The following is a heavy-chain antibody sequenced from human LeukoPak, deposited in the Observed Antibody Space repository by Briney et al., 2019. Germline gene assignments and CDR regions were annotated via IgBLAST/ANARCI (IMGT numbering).Heavy chain of an antibody. D-gene: IGHD2-15*01. Sequence: ASVKVSCKASGYIFTNYYIHWMRQAPGEGLEWMGIINPTGGSTSYAQKFQGRVTMTRNTSISTAYMELSSLRSEDTAVYYCARAGGYCGRISCPYYFDYWGQGSLVAVSS. CDR3: ARAGGYCGRISCPYYFDY. CDR1: GYIFTNYY. CDR2: INPTGGST. J-gene: IGHJ4*02. V-gene: IGHV1-46*01.